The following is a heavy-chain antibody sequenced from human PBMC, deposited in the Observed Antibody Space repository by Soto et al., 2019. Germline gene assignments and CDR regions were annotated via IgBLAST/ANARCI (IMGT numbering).Heavy chain of an antibody. V-gene: IGHV1-18*01. Sequence: ASVKFYCQAAGYTFTTQGLSWHQKAPGQGLEWMGWISAYTGNTNYAQKLQGRVTMTTDTSTSTAYMELRSLRSDDTAVYYCARAGYYDFWSGSDYYYMDVWGKGTTVTVSS. CDR1: GYTFTTQG. D-gene: IGHD3-3*01. J-gene: IGHJ6*03. CDR2: ISAYTGNT. CDR3: ARAGYYDFWSGSDYYYMDV.